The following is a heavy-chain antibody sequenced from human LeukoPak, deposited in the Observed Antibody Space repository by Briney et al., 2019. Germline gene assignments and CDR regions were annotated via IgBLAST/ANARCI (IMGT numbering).Heavy chain of an antibody. D-gene: IGHD4-11*01. J-gene: IGHJ6*02. V-gene: IGHV1-69*13. CDR2: IIPIFGTA. Sequence: SVTVSCMASGGTFSSYAISWVRQAPGQGLEWMGGIIPIFGTANYAQKFQGRVTITADESTSTAYMELSSLRSEDTAVYYCARDRWMTTVTTLGVWGQGTTVTVSS. CDR3: ARDRWMTTVTTLGV. CDR1: GGTFSSYA.